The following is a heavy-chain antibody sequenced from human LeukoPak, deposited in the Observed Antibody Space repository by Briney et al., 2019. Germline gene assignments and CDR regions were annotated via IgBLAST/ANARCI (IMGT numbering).Heavy chain of an antibody. J-gene: IGHJ5*02. CDR2: INADDGNT. CDR3: ARGIVVKPSANWFDP. V-gene: IGHV1-3*01. Sequence: ASVKVSCKTSGYIFTTYAIHWVRQAPGRGLEWMGLINADDGNTRYSQRFQGRVTITRDRSANTAYMELSSLRFEDTAVYYCARGIVVKPSANWFDPWGQGTPVTVSS. D-gene: IGHD2-2*01. CDR1: GYIFTTYA.